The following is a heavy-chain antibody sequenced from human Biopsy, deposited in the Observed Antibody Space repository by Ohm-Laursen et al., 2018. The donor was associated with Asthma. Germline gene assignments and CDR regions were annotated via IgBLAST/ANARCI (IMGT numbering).Heavy chain of an antibody. V-gene: IGHV1-2*06. J-gene: IGHJ5*02. Sequence: GASVKVSCKASVYTFIGCHIHWMRQAPGQGLEWMGRINPNSGGTNYAQKFQGRVTMTRDTSISTAYMEVSGLRSDDTAVYYCARGQKSAGDRWFDPWGQGTLVTVSS. CDR1: VYTFIGCH. CDR2: INPNSGGT. D-gene: IGHD6-13*01. CDR3: ARGQKSAGDRWFDP.